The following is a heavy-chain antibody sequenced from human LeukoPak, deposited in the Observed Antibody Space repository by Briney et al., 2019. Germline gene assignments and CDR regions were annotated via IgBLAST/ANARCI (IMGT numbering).Heavy chain of an antibody. D-gene: IGHD3-10*01. J-gene: IGHJ5*02. Sequence: KPSETLSLTCTVSSGSISTSSYYWDWIRQPPGKGLEWMGSIYYSGTTYYNPSLKSRVTISVDTSKNQFSLELSSVTAADPAVYYYATYRSGTYRSFSRIDPWRQGTLVTVCS. CDR3: ATYRSGTYRSFSRIDP. CDR1: SGSISTSSYY. CDR2: IYYSGTT. V-gene: IGHV4-39*01.